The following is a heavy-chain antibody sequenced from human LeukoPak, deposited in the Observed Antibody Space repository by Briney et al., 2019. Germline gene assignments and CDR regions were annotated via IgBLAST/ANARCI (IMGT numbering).Heavy chain of an antibody. V-gene: IGHV3-21*01. D-gene: IGHD3-10*01. CDR1: GFTFSNYD. Sequence: PGGSLRLSCAASGFTFSNYDMNWVRQAPGKGLEWVSSISSSSSYIYYADSVKGRFAISRDNAKNPLYLQMYSLRAEDTAVYYCAGTYGSGSYPNYWGQGTLVTVSS. CDR2: ISSSSSYI. J-gene: IGHJ4*02. CDR3: AGTYGSGSYPNY.